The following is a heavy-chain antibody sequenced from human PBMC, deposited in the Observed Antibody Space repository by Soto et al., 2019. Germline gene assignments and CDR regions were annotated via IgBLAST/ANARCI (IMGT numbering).Heavy chain of an antibody. CDR3: ARGPRTNFNPYY. D-gene: IGHD2-8*01. Sequence: ASVKVSCKASGYIFSNYDINWVRQATGQGFEWLGSMNPKTGDTHYVQKLQGRLTMTRDTAISTAYVELSSLRPDDTAVYYCARGPRTNFNPYYWGQGTLVTVSS. V-gene: IGHV1-8*01. CDR1: GYIFSNYD. CDR2: MNPKTGDT. J-gene: IGHJ4*02.